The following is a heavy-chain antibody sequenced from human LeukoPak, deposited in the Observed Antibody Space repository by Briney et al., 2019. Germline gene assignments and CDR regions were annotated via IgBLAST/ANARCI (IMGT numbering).Heavy chain of an antibody. D-gene: IGHD2-2*01. CDR2: ISSSSSTI. CDR1: GFTFSSYS. Sequence: GGSLRLSCAASGFTFSSYSMNWVRQAPGKGLEWVSYISSSSSTIYYADSVKGRFTISRDNAKNSLYLQMNSLRSDDTAVYYCARRGSTWQNYYYGMDVWGQGTTVTVSS. V-gene: IGHV3-48*01. J-gene: IGHJ6*02. CDR3: ARRGSTWQNYYYGMDV.